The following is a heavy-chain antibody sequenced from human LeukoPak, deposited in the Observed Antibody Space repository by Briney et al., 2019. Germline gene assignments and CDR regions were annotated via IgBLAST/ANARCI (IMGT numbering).Heavy chain of an antibody. D-gene: IGHD5-12*01. V-gene: IGHV1-2*02. CDR2: ISPSSGDT. CDR3: ARWTPSMKSGYDFEF. Sequence: ASVKVFCKASGYTFSDYFIHWVPQAPGQGPEWVGWISPSSGDTEYAQKFRGRVTMTRDTSIKTAYMELTGLTSDDTAVYYCARWTPSMKSGYDFEFWGQGTLVTVSS. J-gene: IGHJ4*02. CDR1: GYTFSDYF.